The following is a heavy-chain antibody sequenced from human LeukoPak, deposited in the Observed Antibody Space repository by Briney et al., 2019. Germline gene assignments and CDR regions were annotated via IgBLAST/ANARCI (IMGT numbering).Heavy chain of an antibody. D-gene: IGHD3-10*01. J-gene: IGHJ6*03. Sequence: ASVKVSCKASGYTFPSYDINWVRQATGQGLGWMGWMNPNSGNTGYAQKFQGRVTMTRNTSISTAYMELSSLRSEDTAVYYCARAPQWFGESKYYMDVWGKGTTVTISS. CDR2: MNPNSGNT. CDR3: ARAPQWFGESKYYMDV. CDR1: GYTFPSYD. V-gene: IGHV1-8*01.